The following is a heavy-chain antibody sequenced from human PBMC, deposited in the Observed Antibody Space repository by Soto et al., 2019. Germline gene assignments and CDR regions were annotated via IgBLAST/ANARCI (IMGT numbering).Heavy chain of an antibody. V-gene: IGHV3-64*01. CDR2: ISSNGGST. J-gene: IGHJ6*03. Sequence: GGSLRLSCAASGFTFSSYAMHWVRQAPGKGLEYVSAISSNGGSTYYANSVKGRFTISRDNSKNTLYLQMGSLRAEDMAVYYCARRGYCSGGSCYVHYYYYMDAWGKGTTVTVSS. CDR1: GFTFSSYA. D-gene: IGHD2-15*01. CDR3: ARRGYCSGGSCYVHYYYYMDA.